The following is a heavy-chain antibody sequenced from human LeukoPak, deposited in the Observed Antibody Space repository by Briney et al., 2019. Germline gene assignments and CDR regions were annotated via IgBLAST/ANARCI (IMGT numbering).Heavy chain of an antibody. CDR1: GFTFSSYW. Sequence: GGSLRLSCAASGFTFSSYWMSWVPQAPGKGLEGLANIKQDGSEKYYVDSVKGRFTISRDNAKNSLYLQMNSVRAENTAVYYCARGLPGIAVAANYWGQGTLVTVSS. CDR2: IKQDGSEK. J-gene: IGHJ4*02. CDR3: ARGLPGIAVAANY. D-gene: IGHD6-19*01. V-gene: IGHV3-7*01.